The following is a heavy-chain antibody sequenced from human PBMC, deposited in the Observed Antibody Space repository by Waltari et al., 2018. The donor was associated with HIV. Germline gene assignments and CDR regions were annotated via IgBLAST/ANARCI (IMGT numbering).Heavy chain of an antibody. V-gene: IGHV4-39*01. J-gene: IGHJ4*02. Sequence: QLKLQESGPGLVKPSETLYLTCTVSDGSISSSSYYWGWIRQPPGKGLEWIWFIYYSGRTYSHPSLKRRVTISVDTSKNQFSLQRSSVTAADMAVYYCARRPHGHFDYWGQGTLVTVSS. D-gene: IGHD2-8*01. CDR1: DGSISSSSYY. CDR2: IYYSGRT. CDR3: ARRPHGHFDY.